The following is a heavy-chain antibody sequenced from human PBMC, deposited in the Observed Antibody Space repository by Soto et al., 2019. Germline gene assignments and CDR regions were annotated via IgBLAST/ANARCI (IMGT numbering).Heavy chain of an antibody. CDR2: ISGSGGST. Sequence: EVQLLESGGGLVQPGGSLRLSCAASGFTFSSYAMSWVRQAPGKGLEWVSAISGSGGSTYYADSVKGRFTISRDNSQNTLYLQMNSLRAEDTAVYYCAKDLYSSGWWYSGFDYWGQGTLVTVSS. V-gene: IGHV3-23*01. J-gene: IGHJ4*02. D-gene: IGHD6-19*01. CDR1: GFTFSSYA. CDR3: AKDLYSSGWWYSGFDY.